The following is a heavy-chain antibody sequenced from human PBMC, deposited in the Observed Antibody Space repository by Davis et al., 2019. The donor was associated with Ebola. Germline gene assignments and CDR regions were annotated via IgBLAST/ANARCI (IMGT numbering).Heavy chain of an antibody. Sequence: GESLKIPFAAPGFTFDDYVMNLVRQAPGKGLEWVSSISSSSSYIYYPDPVKGRFTISRDNAKNSLYLQMNSLRAEDTAVYYCARVDYSNYVAGFDPWGQGTLVTVSS. CDR3: ARVDYSNYVAGFDP. CDR1: GFTFDDYV. D-gene: IGHD4-11*01. J-gene: IGHJ5*02. CDR2: ISSSSSYI. V-gene: IGHV3-21*01.